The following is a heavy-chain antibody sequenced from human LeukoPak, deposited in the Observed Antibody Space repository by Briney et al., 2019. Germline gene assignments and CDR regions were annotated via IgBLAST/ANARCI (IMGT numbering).Heavy chain of an antibody. J-gene: IGHJ3*02. V-gene: IGHV1-69*13. CDR3: ARGRGSRSSSWYDAFDI. CDR2: IIPIFGTA. CDR1: GGTFISYA. Sequence: ASVKVSCKASGGTFISYASSWVRQAPGQGLEWMGGIIPIFGTANYAQKFQGRVTITADESTSTAYMELSSLRSEDTAVYYCARGRGSRSSSWYDAFDIWGQGTMVTVSS. D-gene: IGHD6-13*01.